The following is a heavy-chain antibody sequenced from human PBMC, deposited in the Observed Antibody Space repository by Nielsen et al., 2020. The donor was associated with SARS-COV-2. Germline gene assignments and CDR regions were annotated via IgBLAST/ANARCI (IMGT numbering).Heavy chain of an antibody. V-gene: IGHV3-53*01. CDR1: GFTVSSNY. CDR2: IYSGGST. D-gene: IGHD3-3*01. J-gene: IGHJ4*02. CDR3: ARASAQTYYDFWSGYYFDY. Sequence: GESLKISCAASGFTVSSNYMSWVRQAPGKGLEWVSVIYSGGSTYYADSVKGRFTISRDNSKNTLYLQMNSLRAEDTAVYYCARASAQTYYDFWSGYYFDYWGQGTPVTVSS.